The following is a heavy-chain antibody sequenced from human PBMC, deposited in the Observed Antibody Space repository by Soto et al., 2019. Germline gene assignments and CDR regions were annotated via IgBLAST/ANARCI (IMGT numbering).Heavy chain of an antibody. Sequence: EVQLLESGGGLVQPGGSLRLSCAASGFTFTGYAMHWVRQAPGKGLEWVSGISWDSGSIDYADSVRGRFTISRDNARNSLYLRMSSLRPEDTALYYCAKDAAYYFDYWGQEPWSPSPQ. J-gene: IGHJ4*01. CDR1: GFTFTGYA. V-gene: IGHV3-9*01. CDR3: AKDAAYYFDY. D-gene: IGHD6-25*01. CDR2: ISWDSGSI.